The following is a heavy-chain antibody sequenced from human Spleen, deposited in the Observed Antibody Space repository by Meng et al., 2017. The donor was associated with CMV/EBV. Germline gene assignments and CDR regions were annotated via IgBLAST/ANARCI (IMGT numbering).Heavy chain of an antibody. V-gene: IGHV4-34*09. D-gene: IGHD2-2*02. J-gene: IGHJ2*01. Sequence: SFSGYYWSWIRQPPGKGLEWIGEINHSGSTNYNPSLKSRVTISVDTSKNQFSLKLSSVTAADTAVYYCARGHVVPAAIRRLSYWYFDLWGRGTLVTVSS. CDR3: ARGHVVPAAIRRLSYWYFDL. CDR1: SFSGYY. CDR2: INHSGST.